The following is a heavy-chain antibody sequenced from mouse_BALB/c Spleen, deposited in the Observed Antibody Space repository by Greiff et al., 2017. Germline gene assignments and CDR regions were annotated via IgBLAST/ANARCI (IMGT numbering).Heavy chain of an antibody. J-gene: IGHJ4*01. Sequence: VMLVESGPGLVAPSQSLSITCTVSGFSLTSYGVHWVRQPPGKGLEWLGVIWAGGSTNYNSALMSRLSISKDNSKSQVFLKMNSLQTDDTAMYYCARDNGKDAMDYWGQGTSVTVSS. CDR3: ARDNGKDAMDY. CDR1: GFSLTSYG. CDR2: IWAGGST. D-gene: IGHD2-1*01. V-gene: IGHV2-9*02.